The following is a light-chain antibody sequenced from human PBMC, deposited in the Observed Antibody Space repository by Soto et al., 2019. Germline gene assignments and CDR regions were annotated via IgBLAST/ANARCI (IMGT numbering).Light chain of an antibody. CDR3: SSYGSTSARYV. J-gene: IGLJ1*01. CDR1: SGDVGAYNY. V-gene: IGLV2-14*01. Sequence: QSVLAQPASVSGSPGQSITISCTGTSGDVGAYNYVSWYQQHPGKAPKLMIYEVRGRPSGVSNRFSGSKSGNTASLTISGLQAEDEGDYFCSSYGSTSARYVFGTGTKLTVL. CDR2: EVR.